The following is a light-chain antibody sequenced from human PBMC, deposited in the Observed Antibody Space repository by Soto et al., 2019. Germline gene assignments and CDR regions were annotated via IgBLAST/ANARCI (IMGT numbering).Light chain of an antibody. CDR2: SAS. CDR1: QTVPSNY. V-gene: IGKV3-20*01. Sequence: EIVLTQSPGTLSLSPGERATLSCRASQTVPSNYLAWYLQKSGQTPRLLIYSASSRATGIPDRFSGSGSGTDLTLTISRLEPEDSAVYYCQQYGSSVWTFGQGTKVEIK. J-gene: IGKJ1*01. CDR3: QQYGSSVWT.